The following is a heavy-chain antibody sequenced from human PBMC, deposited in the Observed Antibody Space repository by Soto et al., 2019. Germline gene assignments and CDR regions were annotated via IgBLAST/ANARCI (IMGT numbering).Heavy chain of an antibody. CDR1: GGTFSSSA. V-gene: IGHV1-69*01. CDR3: ARALHDYGDDRVRRIFDY. CDR2: IIPIFGTA. D-gene: IGHD4-17*01. J-gene: IGHJ4*02. Sequence: QVQLVQSGAEVKKPGSSVKVSCKASGGTFSSSAISWVRQAPGQGLEWMGGIIPIFGTANYAQKFQGRVTITADESTSTAYMERSSLRSEDTAVYYCARALHDYGDDRVRRIFDYWGQGTLVTVSS.